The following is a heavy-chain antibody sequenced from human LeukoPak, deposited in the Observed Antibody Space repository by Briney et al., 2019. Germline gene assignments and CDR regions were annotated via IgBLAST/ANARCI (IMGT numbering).Heavy chain of an antibody. V-gene: IGHV3-30-3*01. Sequence: GGSLRLSCAASGFTFSSYAMHWVRQAPGKGLEWVAVISYDGSNKYYADSVKGRFTISRDNSKNTLYLQMNSLRAEGTAVYYCARDLRLGQQLDPDYMDVWGKGTTVTVSS. CDR2: ISYDGSNK. CDR1: GFTFSSYA. D-gene: IGHD6-13*01. CDR3: ARDLRLGQQLDPDYMDV. J-gene: IGHJ6*03.